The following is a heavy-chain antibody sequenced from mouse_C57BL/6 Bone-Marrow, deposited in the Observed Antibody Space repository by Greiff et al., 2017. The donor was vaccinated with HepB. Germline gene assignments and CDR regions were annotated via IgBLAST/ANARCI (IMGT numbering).Heavy chain of an antibody. V-gene: IGHV14-3*01. J-gene: IGHJ3*01. CDR2: IDPANGNT. D-gene: IGHD2-4*01. CDR3: ARKVFYYDYDRRAWFAY. CDR1: GFNIKNTY. Sequence: EVQLQQSVAELVRPGASVKLSCTASGFNIKNTYMHWVKQRPEQGLEWIGRIDPANGNTKYAPKFQGKATITADTSSNTAYMQLSSLTTEDSAIYYCARKVFYYDYDRRAWFAYWGQGTLVTVSA.